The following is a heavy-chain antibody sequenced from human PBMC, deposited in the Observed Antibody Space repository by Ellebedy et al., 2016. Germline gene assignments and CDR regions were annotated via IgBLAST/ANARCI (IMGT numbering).Heavy chain of an antibody. CDR1: GGSFSGYY. Sequence: SETLSLTXAVYGGSFSGYYWSWIRQPPGKGLEWIGEINHSGSTNYNPSLKSRVTISVDTSKNQFSLKLSSVTAADTAVYYCARDGLDYSNYYAYYYMDVWGKGTTVTVSS. CDR2: INHSGST. J-gene: IGHJ6*03. CDR3: ARDGLDYSNYYAYYYMDV. D-gene: IGHD4-11*01. V-gene: IGHV4-34*01.